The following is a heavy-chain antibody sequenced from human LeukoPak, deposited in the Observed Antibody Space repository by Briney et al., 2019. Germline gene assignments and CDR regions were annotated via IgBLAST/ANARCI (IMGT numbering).Heavy chain of an antibody. D-gene: IGHD5-12*01. V-gene: IGHV6-1*01. CDR3: ARYVPVANAYYFDY. J-gene: IGHJ4*02. CDR2: TYYRSKWYN. CDR1: GDSVSSISAA. Sequence: SQILSLTCAISGDSVSSISAAWTWIRQSPSRGLEWLGRTYYRSKWYNDYAVSVKSRITINPDTSKNQFSLQLNSVTPEDTAVYYCARYVPVANAYYFDYWGQGTLVTVSS.